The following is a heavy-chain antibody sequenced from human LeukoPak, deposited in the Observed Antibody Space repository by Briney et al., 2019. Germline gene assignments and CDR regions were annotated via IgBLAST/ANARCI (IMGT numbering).Heavy chain of an antibody. CDR2: ISYDGSNK. CDR3: ARVAVAVSWLVYYYYYMDV. D-gene: IGHD6-13*01. Sequence: PEGSLRLSCSASGFTFSSYAMQWVRQAPGQGLEWLAVISYDGSNKYYTDSVKGRFTISRDNSKNTLYLQRNSLRAEDTAVYYCARVAVAVSWLVYYYYYMDVWGKGTTVTVSS. V-gene: IGHV3-30*04. CDR1: GFTFSSYA. J-gene: IGHJ6*03.